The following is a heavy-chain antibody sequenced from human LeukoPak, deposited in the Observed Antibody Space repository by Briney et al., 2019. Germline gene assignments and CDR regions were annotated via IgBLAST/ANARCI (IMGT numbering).Heavy chain of an antibody. CDR1: GFTFSSYA. CDR3: AKDPFVVVPAASRFFFDY. D-gene: IGHD2-2*01. V-gene: IGHV3-23*01. Sequence: GGSLRLSCAASGFTFSSYAMSWARQAPGKGLEWVSAVSGSGDSTYYADSVKGRFTISRDNSKNTLYLQMNSLRAEDTAVYYCAKDPFVVVPAASRFFFDYWGLGTLVTVSS. J-gene: IGHJ4*02. CDR2: VSGSGDST.